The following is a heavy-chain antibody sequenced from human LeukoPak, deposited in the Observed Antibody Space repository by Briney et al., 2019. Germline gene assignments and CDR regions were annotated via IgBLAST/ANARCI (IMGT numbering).Heavy chain of an antibody. CDR1: GGTFSSYA. D-gene: IGHD4-23*01. CDR3: ARDPIYGGNPGDDY. CDR2: IIPIFGTA. J-gene: IGHJ4*02. V-gene: IGHV1-69*13. Sequence: ASVKVSCKASGGTFSSYAISWVRQAPGQGLEWMGGIIPIFGTANYAQKFQGRVTITADESTSTAYMELSSLRSEDTAVYYCARDPIYGGNPGDDYWGQGTLVTVSS.